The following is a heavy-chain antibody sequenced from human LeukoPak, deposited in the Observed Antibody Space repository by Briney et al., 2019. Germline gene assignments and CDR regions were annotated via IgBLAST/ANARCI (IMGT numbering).Heavy chain of an antibody. J-gene: IGHJ5*02. CDR2: IYYSGST. V-gene: IGHV4-61*08. CDR1: GGSISSGDYY. Sequence: SETLSLTCTVSGGSISSGDYYWSWIRQPPGKGLEWIGYIYYSGSTYYNPSLKSRVTISVDTSKNQFSLKLSSVTAADTAVYYCARGGIAGYCSGGSCYSNWFDPWGQGTLVTVSS. CDR3: ARGGIAGYCSGGSCYSNWFDP. D-gene: IGHD2-15*01.